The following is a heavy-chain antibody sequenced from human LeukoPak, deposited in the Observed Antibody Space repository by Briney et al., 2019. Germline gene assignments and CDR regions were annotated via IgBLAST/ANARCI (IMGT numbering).Heavy chain of an antibody. CDR3: AKGVGSGSNPYYFDF. D-gene: IGHD3-10*01. V-gene: IGHV3-21*04. CDR1: GFTFSYYT. CDR2: ISSTGSSI. J-gene: IGHJ4*02. Sequence: GGSLRLSCAASGFTFSYYTMSWVRQAPGKGLEWVSSISSTGSSIYYADSVRGRFTISRDNAKNSLYLQMSSLRVEDTAVYYCAKGVGSGSNPYYFDFWGQGTLVTVSS.